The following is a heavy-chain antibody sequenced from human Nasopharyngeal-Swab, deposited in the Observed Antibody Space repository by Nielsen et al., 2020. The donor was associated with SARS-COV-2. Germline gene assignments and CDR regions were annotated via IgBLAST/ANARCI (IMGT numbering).Heavy chain of an antibody. CDR3: ARDSRVAYSMDA. Sequence: WIRQPPGKGLEWVSYISGGSRAIYYADSVKGRFTISRDNGKNSLYLQMSSLRDEDTAVYYCARDSRVAYSMDAWGQGTTVTVSS. J-gene: IGHJ6*02. V-gene: IGHV3-48*02. D-gene: IGHD2-15*01. CDR2: ISGGSRAI.